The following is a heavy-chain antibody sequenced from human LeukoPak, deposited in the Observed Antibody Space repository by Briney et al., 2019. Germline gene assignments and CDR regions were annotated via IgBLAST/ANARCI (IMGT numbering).Heavy chain of an antibody. V-gene: IGHV3-21*01. Sequence: GGSLRLSCAASEFAFSSYSMSWVRQAPGKGLQWVSSISSSGDFISYADSLKGRFTISRDNARNSLYLQMNSLRAEDTAMYYCARSLKWYCSGGGCYSAPSTSDFNWFDPWGQGTLVTVSS. D-gene: IGHD2-15*01. J-gene: IGHJ5*02. CDR1: EFAFSSYS. CDR3: ARSLKWYCSGGGCYSAPSTSDFNWFDP. CDR2: ISSSGDFI.